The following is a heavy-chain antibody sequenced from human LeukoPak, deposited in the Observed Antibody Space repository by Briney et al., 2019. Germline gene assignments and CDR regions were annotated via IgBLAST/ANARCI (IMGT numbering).Heavy chain of an antibody. J-gene: IGHJ4*02. V-gene: IGHV1-24*01. D-gene: IGHD4-17*01. CDR2: FHPEDGER. CDR3: STHGPTTTVATSEFGY. Sequence: ASVKVSCKVSGSTLTELSIHWVRQAPGKGLEWMGGFHPEDGERIYAQKSEGRVTMTDNTTTNTAYMQLSNLRSEDTAVYYCSTHGPTTTVATSEFGYWGQGTLVTVAS. CDR1: GSTLTELS.